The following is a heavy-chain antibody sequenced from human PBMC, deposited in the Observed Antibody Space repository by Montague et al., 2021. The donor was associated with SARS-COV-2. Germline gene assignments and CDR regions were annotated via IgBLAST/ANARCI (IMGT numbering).Heavy chain of an antibody. CDR3: AGGPAATYYYGMDV. CDR2: KYYSGST. D-gene: IGHD2-15*01. J-gene: IGHJ6*02. Sequence: SETLSLTCTVSGASISSRSYYWGWLRQPPGKGLEWIGFKYYSGSTYYNPTLKSRVTISVDTSKNQFSLKLSSVTAADTAVYYCAGGPAATYYYGMDVWGQGTTVTVSS. V-gene: IGHV4-39*01. CDR1: GASISSRSYY.